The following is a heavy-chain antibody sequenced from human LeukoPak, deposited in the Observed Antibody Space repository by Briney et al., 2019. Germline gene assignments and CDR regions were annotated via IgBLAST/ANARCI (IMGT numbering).Heavy chain of an antibody. D-gene: IGHD3-9*01. CDR1: GYSFTSYW. Sequence: GESLKISCKGSGYSFTSYWIGWVRQMPGKGLAWMGIIYPGDSDTRYSPSFQGQVTISADKSISTAYLQWSSLKASDTAMYYCARHVAGRYFDWPRLEWGQGTLVTVSS. J-gene: IGHJ4*02. V-gene: IGHV5-51*01. CDR2: IYPGDSDT. CDR3: ARHVAGRYFDWPRLE.